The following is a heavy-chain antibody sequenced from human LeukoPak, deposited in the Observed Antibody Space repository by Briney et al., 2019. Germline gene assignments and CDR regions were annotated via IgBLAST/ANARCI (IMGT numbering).Heavy chain of an antibody. CDR2: IYYSGST. CDR1: GDSISSSSSY. V-gene: IGHV4-39*07. J-gene: IGHJ6*03. CDR3: ARVRGPPMAVHYYMDV. D-gene: IGHD5-24*01. Sequence: SETLSLTCTVSGDSISSSSSYWGWIRQPPGKGLEWIGSIYYSGSTYYNTSLKSRVTISVDTSKNQFSLKLSSVTAADTAVYYCARVRGPPMAVHYYMDVWGKGTTVTISS.